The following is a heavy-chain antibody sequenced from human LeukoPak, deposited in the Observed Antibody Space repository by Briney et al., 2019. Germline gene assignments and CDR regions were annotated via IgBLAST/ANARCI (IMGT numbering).Heavy chain of an antibody. D-gene: IGHD6-19*01. J-gene: IGHJ5*02. V-gene: IGHV4-30-2*01. Sequence: PSQTLSLTCTVSGGSISSGGYYWSWIRQPPGKGLEWIGYIYHSGSTYYNPSLKSRVTISVDRSKNQFSLKLSSVTAADTAMYYCARDSGEQWPNWFDPWGQGTLVTVSS. CDR1: GGSISSGGYY. CDR2: IYHSGST. CDR3: ARDSGEQWPNWFDP.